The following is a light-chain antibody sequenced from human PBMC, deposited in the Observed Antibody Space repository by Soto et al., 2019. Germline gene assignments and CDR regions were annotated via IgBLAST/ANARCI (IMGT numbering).Light chain of an antibody. J-gene: IGKJ3*01. CDR1: QSVSSN. CDR2: AAS. V-gene: IGKV3D-15*02. Sequence: EIVMTQSPATLSVSPGERATLSCRASQSVSSNLAWYQQKPGQAPRLLIYAASTRAAAVPDRFTGSGSGTDFALTISRPEPEDFGVYYCQQYGDSPLTSGPGTKVDIK. CDR3: QQYGDSPLT.